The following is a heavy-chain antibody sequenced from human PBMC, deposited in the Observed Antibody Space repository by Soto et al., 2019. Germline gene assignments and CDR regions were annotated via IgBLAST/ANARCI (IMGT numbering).Heavy chain of an antibody. D-gene: IGHD2-2*01. CDR3: ARDHCSSTSCSYKNFDY. CDR2: ISAYNGNT. J-gene: IGHJ4*02. CDR1: GYTFTSYG. Sequence: ASVKVSCKASGYTFTSYGISWVRQAPGQGLEWMGWISAYNGNTNYAQKLQGRVTMTTDTSTSTAYMELRSLRSDDTAVYYCARDHCSSTSCSYKNFDYWGQGTLVTVSS. V-gene: IGHV1-18*04.